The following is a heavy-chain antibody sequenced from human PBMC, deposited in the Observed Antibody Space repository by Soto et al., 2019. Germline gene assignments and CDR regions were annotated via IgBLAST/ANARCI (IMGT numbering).Heavy chain of an antibody. J-gene: IGHJ5*02. CDR3: ARVSGAVAANWFDP. D-gene: IGHD6-19*01. CDR2: ISAYNGNT. CDR1: GYTFTSYG. Sequence: ASVKVSCKASGYTFTSYGISWVRQAPGQGIEWMGWISAYNGNTNYAQKLQGRVTMTTDTSTSTAYMELRSLRSDDPAVYYCARVSGAVAANWFDPWGQGTLVTVSS. V-gene: IGHV1-18*04.